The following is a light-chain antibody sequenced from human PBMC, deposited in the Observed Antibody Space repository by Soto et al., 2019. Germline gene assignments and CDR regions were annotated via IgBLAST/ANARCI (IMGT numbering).Light chain of an antibody. CDR3: QQYNNWRIT. CDR1: QRVSSN. CDR2: GAS. J-gene: IGKJ5*01. Sequence: VMTQSPATLSVSPGERATLSCRASQRVSSNLAWYQQKPGQAPRLLIYGASTRATGIPARFSGSGSGTEFTLTISSLQSEDFAVYYCQQYNNWRITFGQGTRLEIK. V-gene: IGKV3-15*01.